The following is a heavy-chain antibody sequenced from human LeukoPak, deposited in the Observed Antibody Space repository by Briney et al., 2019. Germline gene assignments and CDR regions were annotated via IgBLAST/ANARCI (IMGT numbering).Heavy chain of an antibody. Sequence: SETLSLTCTVSGGSISSSSYYWGWVRQPPGKGLEWIGSIYYSGSTYYNPSLKSRVTISVDASTNQSPLKLSSVSAADTAVYYCARHFVGGWTFDYWGQGTLVTVSS. J-gene: IGHJ4*02. CDR2: IYYSGST. V-gene: IGHV4-39*01. D-gene: IGHD6-19*01. CDR3: ARHFVGGWTFDY. CDR1: GGSISSSSYY.